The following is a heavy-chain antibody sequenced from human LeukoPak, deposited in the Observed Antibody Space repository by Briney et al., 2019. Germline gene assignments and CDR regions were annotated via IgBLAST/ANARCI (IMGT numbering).Heavy chain of an antibody. J-gene: IGHJ4*02. Sequence: SETLSLTCTVSGGSISSSSYYWGWIRQPPGKGLEWIGSIYYSGSTYYNPSLKSRVTISVDTSKNQFSLKLSSVTAADTAVYYCARGTTVTRYFDYWGQGTLVNVSS. CDR2: IYYSGST. CDR1: GGSISSSSYY. V-gene: IGHV4-39*07. D-gene: IGHD4-17*01. CDR3: ARGTTVTRYFDY.